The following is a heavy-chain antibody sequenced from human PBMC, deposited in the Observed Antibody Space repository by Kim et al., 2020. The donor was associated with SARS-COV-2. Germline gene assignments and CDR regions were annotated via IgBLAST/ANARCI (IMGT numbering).Heavy chain of an antibody. CDR1: GYTFTSYD. CDR3: ARGLWGSGSWYVRDNWFDP. Sequence: ASVKVSCKASGYTFTSYDINWVRQATGQGLEWMGWMNPNSGNTGYAQKFQGRVTMTRNTSISTAYMELSSLRSEDTAVYYCARGLWGSGSWYVRDNWFDPWGQGTLVTVSS. J-gene: IGHJ5*02. CDR2: MNPNSGNT. D-gene: IGHD6-13*01. V-gene: IGHV1-8*01.